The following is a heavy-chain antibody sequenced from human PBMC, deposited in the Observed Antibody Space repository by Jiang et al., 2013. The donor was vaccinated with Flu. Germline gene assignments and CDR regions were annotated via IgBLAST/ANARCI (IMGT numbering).Heavy chain of an antibody. J-gene: IGHJ4*02. V-gene: IGHV3-74*01. CDR2: NSDGSST. Sequence: VWVVTINSDGSSTSYADSVKGRFTISRDNAKNTLYLQMNSLRAEDTAVYYCARVWFGEGYFDYWGQGTLVTVSS. D-gene: IGHD3-10*01. CDR3: ARVWFGEGYFDY.